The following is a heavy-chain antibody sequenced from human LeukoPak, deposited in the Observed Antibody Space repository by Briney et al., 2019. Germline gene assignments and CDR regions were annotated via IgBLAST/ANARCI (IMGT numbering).Heavy chain of an antibody. CDR3: ARSLGDYGSGSFSYYYYYMDV. CDR1: GGYISSYY. D-gene: IGHD3-10*01. V-gene: IGHV4-59*01. CDR2: IYYSGST. Sequence: PSETLSLTCTVSGGYISSYYGSWIRQPPGKGLEWIGYIYYSGSTNYNPSLKSRVTISVDTSKNQFSLKLSSVTAADTAVYYCARSLGDYGSGSFSYYYYYMDVRGKGTTVTVSS. J-gene: IGHJ6*03.